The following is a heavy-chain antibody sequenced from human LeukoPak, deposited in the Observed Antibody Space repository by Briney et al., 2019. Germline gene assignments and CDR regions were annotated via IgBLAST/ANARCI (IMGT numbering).Heavy chain of an antibody. D-gene: IGHD6-25*01. Sequence: GGSLRLSCAASGFTFSSYGMSWVRQAPGKGLEWVSPISSSRSYIYYADSVKGRFTISRDNAKNSLYLQRNSLSAEDTAVYSCARVLAAAESWFDPWGQGTLVTVSS. CDR3: ARVLAAAESWFDP. V-gene: IGHV3-21*01. CDR2: ISSSRSYI. J-gene: IGHJ5*02. CDR1: GFTFSSYG.